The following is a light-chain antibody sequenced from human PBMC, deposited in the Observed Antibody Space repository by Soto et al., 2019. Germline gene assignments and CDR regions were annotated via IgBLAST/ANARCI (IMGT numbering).Light chain of an antibody. CDR2: LGS. V-gene: IGKV2-28*01. Sequence: DIVMTQSPLSLPVTPGEPASISCRSSQSLLHRSGYNYLTWYLQKPGQSPQLLIYLGSSRASGVPDRFSGSGSGTDFTLKISRVEAEDVGVYYCMQALQTPLTFGGGTKVAIK. CDR3: MQALQTPLT. J-gene: IGKJ4*01. CDR1: QSLLHRSGYNY.